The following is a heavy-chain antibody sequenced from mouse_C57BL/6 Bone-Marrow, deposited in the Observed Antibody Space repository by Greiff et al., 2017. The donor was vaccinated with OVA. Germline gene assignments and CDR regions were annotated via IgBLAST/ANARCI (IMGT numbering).Heavy chain of an antibody. Sequence: QVQLQQPGAELVKPGASVKLSCKASGYTFTSYWMQWVKQRPGQGLEWIGEIDPSDSYTNYNQKFKGKATLTVDTSSSTAYMQLSSLTSEDSAVYYCARWGYYGSSLYWYFDVWGTGTTVTVSS. J-gene: IGHJ1*03. CDR1: GYTFTSYW. CDR2: IDPSDSYT. CDR3: ARWGYYGSSLYWYFDV. V-gene: IGHV1-50*01. D-gene: IGHD1-1*01.